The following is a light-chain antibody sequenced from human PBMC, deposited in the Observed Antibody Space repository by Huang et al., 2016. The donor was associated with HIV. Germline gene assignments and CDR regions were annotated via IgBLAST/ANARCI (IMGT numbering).Light chain of an antibody. CDR1: QDISKY. V-gene: IGKV1-33*01. CDR2: GAS. J-gene: IGKJ2*01. Sequence: DIQMTQSPSSLSASVGDKVTITCQATQDISKYLNWYQQKPGKAPKLLIYGASNLETGVPSRFSGSGSGTDFTFTISSLQPEDSATYYCQQYDNLYTFGPGTKLEIK. CDR3: QQYDNLYT.